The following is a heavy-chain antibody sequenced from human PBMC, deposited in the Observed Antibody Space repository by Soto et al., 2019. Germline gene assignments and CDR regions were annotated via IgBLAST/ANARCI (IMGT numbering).Heavy chain of an antibody. D-gene: IGHD3-16*01. CDR2: TYSKGGST. CDR1: ESTTSSYA. CDR3: VRDLWGFES. J-gene: IGHJ4*02. V-gene: IGHV3-64D*08. Sequence: EVQLVESGGGLVQPGGPRGPSCSAPESTTSSYACPWVRQAPGKGLESVSVTYSKGGSTHYADSVRGRFTISTDNSKNTLNLQMSSLRAEDTAVYYCVRDLWGFESWGQGTLVTVSS.